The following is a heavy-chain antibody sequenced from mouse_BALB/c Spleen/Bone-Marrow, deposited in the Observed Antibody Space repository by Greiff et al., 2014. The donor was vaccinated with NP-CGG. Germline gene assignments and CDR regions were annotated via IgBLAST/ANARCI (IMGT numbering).Heavy chain of an antibody. CDR2: INPNNGGT. CDR1: GYTFTEYT. CDR3: ARKDYGYNYVMDY. J-gene: IGHJ4*01. V-gene: IGHV1-18*01. Sequence: DVKLMESGPELVKPGASVKIPCKTSGYTFTEYTMHWVKQSHGKSLEWIGGINPNNGGTIYNQKFKGKATLTVDKSSSTAYMELRSLTSEDSAVYYCARKDYGYNYVMDYWGQGTSVTVSS. D-gene: IGHD1-2*01.